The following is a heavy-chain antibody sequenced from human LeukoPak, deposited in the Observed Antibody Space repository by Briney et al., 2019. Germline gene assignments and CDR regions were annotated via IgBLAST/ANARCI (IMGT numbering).Heavy chain of an antibody. CDR1: GFTFTDYW. CDR3: AKVEVAGVGLDY. Sequence: GGSLRLSCAASGFTFTDYWMSWVRQAPGKGLEWVANIKRDGSEKYYVDSVKGRFTISRDNAKNSLYLQMNSLRTEDTAVYYCAKVEVAGVGLDYWGQGTLVTVSS. D-gene: IGHD6-19*01. J-gene: IGHJ4*02. CDR2: IKRDGSEK. V-gene: IGHV3-7*01.